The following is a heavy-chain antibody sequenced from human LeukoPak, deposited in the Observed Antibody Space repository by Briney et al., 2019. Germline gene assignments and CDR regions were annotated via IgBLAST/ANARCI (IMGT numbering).Heavy chain of an antibody. CDR2: ISGSGGST. CDR3: AKASAYGSGSYYDDY. CDR1: GFTFSSYA. D-gene: IGHD3-10*01. J-gene: IGHJ4*02. V-gene: IGHV3-23*01. Sequence: GGSLRLSCAASGFTFSSYAMSWVRQAPGEGLEWVSAISGSGGSTYYADSVKGRFTISRDNSKNTLYLQMNSLRAEDTAVYYCAKASAYGSGSYYDDYWGQGTLVTVSS.